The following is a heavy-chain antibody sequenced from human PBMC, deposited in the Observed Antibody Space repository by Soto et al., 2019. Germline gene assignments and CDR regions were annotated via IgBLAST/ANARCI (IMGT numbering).Heavy chain of an antibody. J-gene: IGHJ6*02. Sequence: PLSAWWRAAGFTVSSNYVILVRPAQGKGLEWISIIYSAGNTYYADSVKGRFTISRDNSKNTLYLQMNSLGAEDTAVYYCARDFVVGGTPINYYYGMDVWGQGTTVTVSS. CDR3: ARDFVVGGTPINYYYGMDV. CDR1: GFTVSSNY. CDR2: IYSAGNT. V-gene: IGHV3-66*01. D-gene: IGHD1-26*01.